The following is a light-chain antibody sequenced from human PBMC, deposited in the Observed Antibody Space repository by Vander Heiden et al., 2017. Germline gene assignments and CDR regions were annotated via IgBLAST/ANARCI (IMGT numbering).Light chain of an antibody. V-gene: IGKV1-6*01. CDR1: QDISND. CDR3: LQDESYPHT. J-gene: IGKJ2*01. Sequence: QMTLPPSFLSASVGAPVTITFRASQDISNDLGWYQQKRRQAPKLLIYGASSLQSVVPSRFSGSGSGTDFTLTSSSLQPDDFATYYRLQDESYPHTFGQGTKLEVK. CDR2: GAS.